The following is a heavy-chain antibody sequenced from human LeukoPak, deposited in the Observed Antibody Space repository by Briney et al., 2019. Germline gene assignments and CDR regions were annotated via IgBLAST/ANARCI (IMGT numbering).Heavy chain of an antibody. CDR2: ISSSSSYI. CDR3: ARDRGGYYQLALDY. CDR1: GFTFSSYS. J-gene: IGHJ4*02. D-gene: IGHD3-22*01. Sequence: PGGSRRLSCAASGFTFSSYSMSWVRQAPGKGLEWVSSISSSSSYIYYADSVKGRFTISRDNAKNSLYLQMNSLRAEDTAVYYCARDRGGYYQLALDYWGQGTLVTVSS. V-gene: IGHV3-21*01.